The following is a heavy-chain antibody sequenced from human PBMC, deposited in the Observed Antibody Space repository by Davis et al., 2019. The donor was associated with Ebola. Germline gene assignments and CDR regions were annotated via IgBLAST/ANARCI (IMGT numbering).Heavy chain of an antibody. CDR3: AGQIKSGAFDI. J-gene: IGHJ3*02. D-gene: IGHD3-10*01. Sequence: SVKVSCKASGGTFSSHAVSWVRQAPGQGLEWMGGIIPIFGTANYAQKFQGRVTITADESTSTAYMELSSLRSEDTAVYYCAGQIKSGAFDIWGQGTMVTVSS. CDR1: GGTFSSHA. V-gene: IGHV1-69*13. CDR2: IIPIFGTA.